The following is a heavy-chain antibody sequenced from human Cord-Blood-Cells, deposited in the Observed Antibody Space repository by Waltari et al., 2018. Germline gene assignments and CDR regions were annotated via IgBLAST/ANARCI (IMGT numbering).Heavy chain of an antibody. D-gene: IGHD3-10*01. J-gene: IGHJ5*02. Sequence: EVQLVESGGGLVQHGRSLRLPCAASGFTFVDYAMHWVRQAPGKGLEWVSGISWNSDRIGYADSVKGQFTISRDNAKNSLYLQMNSLRAEYTALYYCAKEKRGVIIGGTFDPWGQGTLVTVSS. CDR1: GFTFVDYA. CDR2: ISWNSDRI. V-gene: IGHV3-9*01. CDR3: AKEKRGVIIGGTFDP.